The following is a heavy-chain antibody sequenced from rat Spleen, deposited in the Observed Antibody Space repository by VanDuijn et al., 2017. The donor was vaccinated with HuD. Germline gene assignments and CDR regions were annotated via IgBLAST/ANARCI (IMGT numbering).Heavy chain of an antibody. CDR3: ARGWLSH. CDR2: IINSGGSS. D-gene: IGHD1-12*03. J-gene: IGHJ2*01. Sequence: EVQLVESGGGLVQPGRSLKLSCLASGFTFNNHWMTWIRQAPGKGLEWVASIINSGGSSYYLDSVKGRFTVSRDNAKSTLYLQMDSLRSEDTATYFCARGWLSHWGQGVMVTVSS. V-gene: IGHV5-31*01. CDR1: GFTFNNHW.